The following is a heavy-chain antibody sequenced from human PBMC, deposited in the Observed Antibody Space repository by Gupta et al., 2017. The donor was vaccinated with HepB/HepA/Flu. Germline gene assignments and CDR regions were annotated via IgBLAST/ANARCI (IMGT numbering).Heavy chain of an antibody. J-gene: IGHJ4*02. D-gene: IGHD5-24*01. CDR2: IIPILNRA. V-gene: IGHV1-69*02. CDR3: ASDGGYNYIGY. CDR1: GGTFSRYT. Sequence: QVHLVQSGAEVKKPGSSVKVSCKASGGTFSRYTITWVRQAPGQGLEWMGRIIPILNRASDAQKFQVRVKINADKGTSTAYMELRRLRSEDTAVYYWASDGGYNYIGYWGQGTLVTVSS.